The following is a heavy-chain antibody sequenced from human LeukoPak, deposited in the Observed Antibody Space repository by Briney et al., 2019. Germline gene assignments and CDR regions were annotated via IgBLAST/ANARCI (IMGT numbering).Heavy chain of an antibody. CDR1: GYTFTSYC. V-gene: IGHV1-46*03. CDR2: INPSGGST. J-gene: IGHJ6*02. Sequence: GASVKVSCKASGYTFTSYCMHWVRQAPGQGLEWMGIINPSGGSTSYAQKFQGRVTMTRDTSTSTVYMELSSLRSEDTAVYYCARYSSSSVYYYGMDVWGQGTTVTVSS. D-gene: IGHD6-6*01. CDR3: ARYSSSSVYYYGMDV.